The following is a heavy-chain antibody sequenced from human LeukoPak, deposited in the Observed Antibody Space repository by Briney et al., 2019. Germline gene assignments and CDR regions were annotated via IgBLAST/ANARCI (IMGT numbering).Heavy chain of an antibody. CDR3: ARALSRSSSWEFDP. CDR2: IYTSEFT. CDR1: GGSISGYY. V-gene: IGHV4-4*07. Sequence: PSETLSLTGTVSGGSISGYYWSWIRQPTGKGLELIGRIYTSEFTNYNPSLKSRVIMSVVTSKNQFSLKLNSVTAADTAVYYCARALSRSSSWEFDPWGQGILVTVSS. J-gene: IGHJ5*02. D-gene: IGHD6-13*01.